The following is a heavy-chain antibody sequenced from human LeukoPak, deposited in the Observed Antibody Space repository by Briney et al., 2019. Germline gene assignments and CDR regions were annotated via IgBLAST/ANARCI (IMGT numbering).Heavy chain of an antibody. J-gene: IGHJ6*03. Sequence: PSETLSLTCAVYGGSFSGYYWSWIRQPPGKGLEWIGEINHSGSTNYNPSLKSQVTISVDTSKNQFSLKLSSVTAADTAVYYCARGLVNIVVVPAARAYYYYYYMDVWGKGTTVTVSS. CDR1: GGSFSGYY. CDR3: ARGLVNIVVVPAARAYYYYYYMDV. CDR2: INHSGST. V-gene: IGHV4-34*01. D-gene: IGHD2-2*01.